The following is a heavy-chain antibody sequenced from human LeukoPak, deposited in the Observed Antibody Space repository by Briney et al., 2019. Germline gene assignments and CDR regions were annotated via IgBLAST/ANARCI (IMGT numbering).Heavy chain of an antibody. Sequence: ASVKVSCKGSGYTFTGYYMHWVRQAPGQGLEWMGWINPNSGGTNYAQKFQGRVTMTRDTSISTAYMELSRLRSDDTAVYYCARNYYYDSSGKIDYWGQGTLVTVSS. D-gene: IGHD3-22*01. CDR2: INPNSGGT. CDR1: GYTFTGYY. J-gene: IGHJ4*02. CDR3: ARNYYYDSSGKIDY. V-gene: IGHV1-2*02.